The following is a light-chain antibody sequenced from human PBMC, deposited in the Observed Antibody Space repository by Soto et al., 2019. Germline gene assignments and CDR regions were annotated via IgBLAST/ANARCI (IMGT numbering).Light chain of an antibody. CDR3: QQFYDYPLT. Sequence: IQMTQSPSSLSASVGDRVTITCRASQGISTLFAWYQQKPGKAPNLLIYDASSLESGVPSRFSGSGSGTDFTLTISSLQPEDFATYYCQQFYDYPLTFGGGTKVDI. V-gene: IGKV1D-13*01. J-gene: IGKJ4*01. CDR2: DAS. CDR1: QGISTL.